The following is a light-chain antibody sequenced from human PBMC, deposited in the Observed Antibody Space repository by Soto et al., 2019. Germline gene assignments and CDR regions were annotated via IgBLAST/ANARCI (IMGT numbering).Light chain of an antibody. V-gene: IGKV3-20*01. Sequence: EIVLTQSPGTLSLSPGERATLSCRASQSVSSSYLAWYQQKPGQAPRLLIYGASSRATGIPDRFSGSGSGTDFTLTISGLEPEDCAVYYCQQYGSSPLTFGQGTKVEIK. J-gene: IGKJ1*01. CDR1: QSVSSSY. CDR3: QQYGSSPLT. CDR2: GAS.